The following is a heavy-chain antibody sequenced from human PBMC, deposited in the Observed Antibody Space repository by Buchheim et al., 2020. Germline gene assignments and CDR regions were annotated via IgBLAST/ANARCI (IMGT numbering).Heavy chain of an antibody. D-gene: IGHD2-15*01. Sequence: VQLLESGGGLVQSGGSLRLSCAASGFTFSSYAMNWVRQVPGKGLEWVAFISYDGSNKYYADSVKGRFTISRDNSKNTLYLQMSSLRAEDTAVYYCAKDLLVGYCSGGSCYSGLDYWGQGTL. V-gene: IGHV3-30*18. CDR3: AKDLLVGYCSGGSCYSGLDY. J-gene: IGHJ4*02. CDR1: GFTFSSYA. CDR2: ISYDGSNK.